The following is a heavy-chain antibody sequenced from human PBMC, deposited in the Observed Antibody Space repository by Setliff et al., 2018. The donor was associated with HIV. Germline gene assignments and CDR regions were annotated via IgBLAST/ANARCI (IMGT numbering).Heavy chain of an antibody. CDR3: ARDPGYKSSWYGAFDI. V-gene: IGHV1-69*05. J-gene: IGHJ3*02. Sequence: GASVKVSCKASGGTFSSYPISWVRQAPGQGLEWMGGIIPIFGTTHYAQKFQGRVTMTRDTSISTAFMDLSRLRSDDTAVYYCARDPGYKSSWYGAFDIWGQGTMVTVSS. D-gene: IGHD6-13*01. CDR2: IIPIFGTT. CDR1: GGTFSSYP.